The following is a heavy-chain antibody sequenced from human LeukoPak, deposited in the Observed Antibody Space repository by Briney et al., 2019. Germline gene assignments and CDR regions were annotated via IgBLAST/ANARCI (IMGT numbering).Heavy chain of an antibody. D-gene: IGHD2-15*01. V-gene: IGHV3-66*01. J-gene: IGHJ4*02. Sequence: GGSLRLSCAASGFTVSSNYMSWVRQAPGKGLEWVSVIYSGGSTYYADSVKGRFTISRDNSKNTLYLQMNSLRAEDTAVYYCARDRPGSGYDTARDYWGQGTLVTVAS. CDR2: IYSGGST. CDR3: ARDRPGSGYDTARDY. CDR1: GFTVSSNY.